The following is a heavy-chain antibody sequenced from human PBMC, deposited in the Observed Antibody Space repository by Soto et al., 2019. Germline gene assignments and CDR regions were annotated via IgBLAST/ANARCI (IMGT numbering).Heavy chain of an antibody. V-gene: IGHV3-30-3*01. J-gene: IGHJ6*02. CDR2: ISYDGSNK. Sequence: QVQLVESGGGVVQPGRSLRLSCAASGFTFSSYAMHWVRQAPGKGLEWVAVISYDGSNKYYADSVKGRFTISRDNSKNTLYLQMNSLRAEDTAVYYCARDPQDCSGGSCYYYYYGMDVWGQGTTVTVSS. CDR1: GFTFSSYA. D-gene: IGHD2-15*01. CDR3: ARDPQDCSGGSCYYYYYGMDV.